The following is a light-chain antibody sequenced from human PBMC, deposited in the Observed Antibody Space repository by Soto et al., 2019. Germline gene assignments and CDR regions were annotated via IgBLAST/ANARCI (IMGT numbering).Light chain of an antibody. CDR3: CSYAGSSTFLYV. CDR2: EGS. J-gene: IGLJ1*01. Sequence: QSALTQPASVSGSPGQSITISCTGTSSDVGSYNLVSWYQQHPGKAPKLMIYEGSKRPSGVSNRFSGSKSGNTVSLTISGLQAEDEADYYCCSYAGSSTFLYVFGTGTKVTVL. V-gene: IGLV2-23*03. CDR1: SSDVGSYNL.